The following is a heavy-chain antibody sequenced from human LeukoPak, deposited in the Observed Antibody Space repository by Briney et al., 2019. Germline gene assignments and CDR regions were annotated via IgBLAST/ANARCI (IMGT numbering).Heavy chain of an antibody. D-gene: IGHD3-22*01. CDR3: ARCSPGDSSNFYAVLQY. CDR2: IIPVFGTT. Sequence: SVKVSCKASGGTFTSYAVSWVRLTPGQGLEWLGGIIPVFGTTTYAQKFQAKVTMTADKSTNTAYLEISSLTSDDTAVYYCARCSPGDSSNFYAVLQYWGQGTQVTVST. CDR1: GGTFTSYA. J-gene: IGHJ4*02. V-gene: IGHV1-69*06.